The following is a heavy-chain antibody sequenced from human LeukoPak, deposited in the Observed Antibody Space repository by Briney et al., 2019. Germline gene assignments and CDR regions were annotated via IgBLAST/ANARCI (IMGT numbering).Heavy chain of an antibody. CDR3: ARFMTTVTTSRPDFDY. D-gene: IGHD4-17*01. CDR1: GYTFTSYG. J-gene: IGHJ4*02. Sequence: ASVKVSCKASGYTFTSYGISWVRQAPGQGLEWMGWISAYNGNTNYAQKLQGRVTMTTDTSTSTAYMELRSLRSDDTAVYYCARFMTTVTTSRPDFDYWGQGTLVTVSS. V-gene: IGHV1-18*01. CDR2: ISAYNGNT.